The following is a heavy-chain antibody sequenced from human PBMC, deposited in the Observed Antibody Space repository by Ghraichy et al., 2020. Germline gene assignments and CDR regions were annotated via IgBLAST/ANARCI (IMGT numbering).Heavy chain of an antibody. V-gene: IGHV4-61*01. Sequence: SETLSLTCSVSGGSVRSPSVYWSWLRQPPEKGLEWIASIYYTGDTIYSPSLKSRVTISVDTSKSQFSLNLTSLTAADTAVYYCVREVRSREWGDWFDPWGQGTLVTVSS. CDR3: VREVRSREWGDWFDP. CDR2: IYYTGDT. CDR1: GGSVRSPSVY. J-gene: IGHJ5*02. D-gene: IGHD1-26*01.